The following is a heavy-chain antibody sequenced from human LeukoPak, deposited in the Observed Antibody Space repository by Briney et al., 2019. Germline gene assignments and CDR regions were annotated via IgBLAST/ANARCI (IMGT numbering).Heavy chain of an antibody. J-gene: IGHJ6*02. CDR1: GLTLSSYG. Sequence: GGSLRLSCAASGLTLSSYGMHWVRQAPGKGLEWVAVISHDGSNKYYADSVKGRFTISRDNAKNSLYLQMNSLRAEDTAVYYCARDFYGPYYYYGMDVWGQGTTVTVSS. CDR2: ISHDGSNK. D-gene: IGHD2/OR15-2a*01. CDR3: ARDFYGPYYYYGMDV. V-gene: IGHV3-30*03.